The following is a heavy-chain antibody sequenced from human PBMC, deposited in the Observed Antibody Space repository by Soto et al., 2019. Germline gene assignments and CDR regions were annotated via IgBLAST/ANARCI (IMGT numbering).Heavy chain of an antibody. Sequence: ASVKVSCKASGYTFTSYAMHWVRQAPGQRLEWMGWINAGNGNTKYSQKFQGRVTITRDTSAGTAYMELSSLRSEDTAVYYCARNLVYYDFWSGYYDAFDIWGQGTMVTVSS. V-gene: IGHV1-3*01. CDR1: GYTFTSYA. CDR3: ARNLVYYDFWSGYYDAFDI. D-gene: IGHD3-3*01. J-gene: IGHJ3*02. CDR2: INAGNGNT.